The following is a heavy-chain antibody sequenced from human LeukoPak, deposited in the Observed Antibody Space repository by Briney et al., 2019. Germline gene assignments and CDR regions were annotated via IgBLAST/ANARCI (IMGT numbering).Heavy chain of an antibody. CDR3: ATDGYCSGGSCYRSYYCGKDV. D-gene: IGHD2-15*01. V-gene: IGHV1-24*01. CDR1: GYTLTELS. J-gene: IGHJ6*04. Sequence: ASVKVSCKVSGYTLTELSMHWVRQAPGKGLEWMGGFDPEDGETIYAQKFQGRVTMTEDTSTDTAYMELSSLRSEDTAVYYCATDGYCSGGSCYRSYYCGKDVWGKGTTVTVSS. CDR2: FDPEDGET.